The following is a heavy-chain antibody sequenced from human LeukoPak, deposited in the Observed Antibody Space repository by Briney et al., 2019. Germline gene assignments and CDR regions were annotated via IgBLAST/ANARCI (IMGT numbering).Heavy chain of an antibody. CDR2: IKSKTDGGTT. D-gene: IGHD3-16*02. CDR3: TTPHLYDYVWGSYRYTFDY. J-gene: IGHJ4*02. CDR1: GFSFRNYW. Sequence: GGSLRLSCAASGFSFRNYWMSWVRQAPGKGLEWVGRIKSKTDGGTTDYAAPVKGRFTISRDDSKNTLYLQMNSLKTEDTAVYYCTTPHLYDYVWGSYRYTFDYWGQGTLVTVSS. V-gene: IGHV3-15*01.